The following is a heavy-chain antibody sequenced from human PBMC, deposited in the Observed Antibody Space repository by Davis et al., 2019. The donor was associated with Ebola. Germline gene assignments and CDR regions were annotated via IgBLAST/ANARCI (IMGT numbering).Heavy chain of an antibody. CDR1: GYTFTVYY. J-gene: IGHJ4*02. D-gene: IGHD1-26*01. V-gene: IGHV1-46*03. CDR2: IHPGDGSA. Sequence: AASVTVSCKASGYTFTVYYMHWVRQAPGQGLEWMGIIHPGDGSATYAQKFQGRVTMTRDTSTSTVYMELSSLRSEDTAVYYCAREAGATDYWGQGTLVTVSS. CDR3: AREAGATDY.